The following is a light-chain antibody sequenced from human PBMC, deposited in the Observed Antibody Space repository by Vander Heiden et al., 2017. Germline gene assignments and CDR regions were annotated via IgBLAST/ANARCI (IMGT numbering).Light chain of an antibody. CDR2: LPS. V-gene: IGKV4-1*01. CDR3: QQYYSPPKT. J-gene: IGKJ1*01. Sequence: DIVVTQSQDSVAVSLGERDTINCEYSQSLLYNYLAWYQQKPGQPPKLFIYLPSTRESGVPDRFSGSGSGTDFPLTISSLQAEDVAVYYCQQYYSPPKTFGQGTKVEIK. CDR1: QSLLYNY.